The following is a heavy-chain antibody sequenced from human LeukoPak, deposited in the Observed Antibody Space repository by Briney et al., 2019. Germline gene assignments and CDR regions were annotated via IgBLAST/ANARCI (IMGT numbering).Heavy chain of an antibody. J-gene: IGHJ4*02. CDR3: ARVRYDILTGYQEPGY. CDR1: GYTFTSYG. V-gene: IGHV1-18*01. CDR2: ISAYNGNT. Sequence: ASVKVSRKASGYTFTSYGISWVRQAPGQGLEWMGWISAYNGNTNYAQKLQGRVTMTTDTSTSTAYMELRSLRSDDTAVYYCARVRYDILTGYQEPGYWGQGTLVTVSS. D-gene: IGHD3-9*01.